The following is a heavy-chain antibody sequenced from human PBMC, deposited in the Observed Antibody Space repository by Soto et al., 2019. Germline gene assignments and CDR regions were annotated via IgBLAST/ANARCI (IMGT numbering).Heavy chain of an antibody. D-gene: IGHD2-15*01. CDR3: ARSVGRRYCSGGSCYYGDYYYGMDV. CDR1: GGTFSSYT. CDR2: IIPIFGTA. J-gene: IGHJ6*02. V-gene: IGHV1-69*13. Sequence: SVKVSCKASGGTFSSYTISWVRQAPGQGLEWMGGIIPIFGTANYAQKFQGRVTITADESTSTAYMELSSLRSEDTAVYYCARSVGRRYCSGGSCYYGDYYYGMDVWAKGPRSPSP.